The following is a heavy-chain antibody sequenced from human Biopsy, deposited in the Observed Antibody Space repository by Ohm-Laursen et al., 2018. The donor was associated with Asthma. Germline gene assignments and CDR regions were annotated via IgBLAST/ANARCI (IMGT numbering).Heavy chain of an antibody. Sequence: SLRLSCAASGFTFSSYGMYRVRQAPGKGLEWVAVISYDGSNKYYADSVKGRFTISRDNSKNTLYLQMNSLRAEDTAVYYCAKDTEGRYDFWSGLSYNYYGMDVWGQGTAVTVSS. D-gene: IGHD3-3*01. CDR3: AKDTEGRYDFWSGLSYNYYGMDV. CDR2: ISYDGSNK. J-gene: IGHJ6*02. V-gene: IGHV3-30*18. CDR1: GFTFSSYG.